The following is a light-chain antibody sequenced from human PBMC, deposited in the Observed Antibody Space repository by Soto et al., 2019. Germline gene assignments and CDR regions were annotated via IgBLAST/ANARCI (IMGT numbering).Light chain of an antibody. CDR1: QTVSSN. V-gene: IGKV3-15*01. CDR3: QQYNDWPPFT. J-gene: IGKJ3*01. Sequence: EIVMTQSPATLSVSPGKRATLSCRASQTVSSNLAWYQQKPGQAPRLLIHGASTRAAGIPARFSGSGSGTEFTLTISSLQSEDFAVYYCQQYNDWPPFTVGPGTRVDIK. CDR2: GAS.